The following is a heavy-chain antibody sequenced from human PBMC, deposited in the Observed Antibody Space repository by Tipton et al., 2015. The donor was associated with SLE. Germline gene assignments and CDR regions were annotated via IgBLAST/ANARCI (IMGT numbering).Heavy chain of an antibody. CDR2: IYTSGTT. V-gene: IGHV4-61*09. D-gene: IGHD1-7*01. J-gene: IGHJ3*02. CDR1: GGSISSGSYF. CDR3: ARDPGNFFDAFDI. Sequence: TLSLTCTVSGGSISSGSYFWSWIRQPAGKGLEWIGYIYTSGTTNYNPSLKSRVTISLDTSKNQFSLKLSSVTAADTAVYYCARDPGNFFDAFDIWGQGTMVTVSS.